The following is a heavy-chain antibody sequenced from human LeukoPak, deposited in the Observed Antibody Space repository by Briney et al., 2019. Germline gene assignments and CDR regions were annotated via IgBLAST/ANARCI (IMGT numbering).Heavy chain of an antibody. V-gene: IGHV3-69-1*01. CDR2: IGGDGIA. CDR1: GFTFTDHP. J-gene: IGHJ4*02. D-gene: IGHD4-11*01. Sequence: GGSLRLSCVASGFTFTDHPMNWVRQAPGKGLEWISYIGGDGIAFYADSVKGRFTASKDDARKSMYLQMNSLRVEDTAVYYCARDDYSNYGVNDYWGQGTLVTVSS. CDR3: ARDDYSNYGVNDY.